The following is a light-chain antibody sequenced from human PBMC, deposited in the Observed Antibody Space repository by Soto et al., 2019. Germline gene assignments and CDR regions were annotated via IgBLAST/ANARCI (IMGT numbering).Light chain of an antibody. Sequence: DIQMTQSPSTLSASVGDRVTITCRASQSISSWLAWYQQKPGKAPKLLIYKASSLDSGVPSRFSGSGSGTEFTRTISSLQPDDFETYYWEQYNSYPSFGGGTKVEIK. CDR1: QSISSW. CDR3: EQYNSYPS. J-gene: IGKJ4*01. CDR2: KAS. V-gene: IGKV1-5*03.